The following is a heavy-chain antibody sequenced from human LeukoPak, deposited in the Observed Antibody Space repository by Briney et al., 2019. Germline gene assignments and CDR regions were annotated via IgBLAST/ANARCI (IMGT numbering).Heavy chain of an antibody. D-gene: IGHD3-3*01. CDR1: GGSFSGYY. V-gene: IGHV4-34*01. CDR2: INHSGST. Sequence: SETLSLTCAVYGGSFSGYYWSWIRQPPGKGLEWIGEINHSGSTNYNPSLKSRVTISVDTSKNQFSLKLSSVTAADTAVYYCARGFLEWGDNWFDPWGQGTLVTVSS. CDR3: ARGFLEWGDNWFDP. J-gene: IGHJ5*02.